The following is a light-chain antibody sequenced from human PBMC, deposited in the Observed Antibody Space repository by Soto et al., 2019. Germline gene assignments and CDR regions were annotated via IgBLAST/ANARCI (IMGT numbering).Light chain of an antibody. CDR2: AAY. V-gene: IGKV1-39*01. CDR1: QYINNY. Sequence: DIQMTQSPSSLSTSVGDRVTITCRASQYINNYLNWYQQKPGKAPKLLIFAAYNLQSGVPSRFSGSGSETDFTLTISSLQPEEFATYYCQQSYSTPPYTFCQGTKLDMK. CDR3: QQSYSTPPYT. J-gene: IGKJ2*01.